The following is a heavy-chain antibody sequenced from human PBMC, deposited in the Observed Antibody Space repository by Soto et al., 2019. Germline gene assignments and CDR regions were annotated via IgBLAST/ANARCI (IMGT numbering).Heavy chain of an antibody. CDR1: GGSFSGYY. D-gene: IGHD3-10*01. Sequence: LETLSLTCAVYGGSFSGYYWSWIRQPPGKGLEWIGEINHSGSTNYNPSLKSRVTISVDTSKNQFSLKLSSVTAADTAVYYCARATYYYGSGNYGPWGQGTLVTVSS. J-gene: IGHJ5*02. CDR3: ARATYYYGSGNYGP. CDR2: INHSGST. V-gene: IGHV4-34*01.